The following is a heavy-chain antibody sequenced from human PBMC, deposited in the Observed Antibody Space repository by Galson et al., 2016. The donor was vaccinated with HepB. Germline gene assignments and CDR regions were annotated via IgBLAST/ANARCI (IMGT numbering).Heavy chain of an antibody. V-gene: IGHV4-59*01. CDR3: ARGRIAARAFDY. D-gene: IGHD6-6*01. CDR2: IYNSGST. Sequence: SETLSLTCTVSGGSISSYYWTWIRQPPGKALEWIGHIYNSGSTNYNPSLKSRVTISVDTSKNHFSLKLSSVTATDTAVYYCARGRIAARAFDYWGQGTLVTVSS. J-gene: IGHJ4*02. CDR1: GGSISSYY.